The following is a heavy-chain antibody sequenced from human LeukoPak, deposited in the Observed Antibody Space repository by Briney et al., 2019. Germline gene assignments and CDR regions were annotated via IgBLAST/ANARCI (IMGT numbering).Heavy chain of an antibody. D-gene: IGHD3-10*01. J-gene: IGHJ6*03. CDR2: IIPIFGTA. V-gene: IGHV1-69*13. CDR1: GGTFSSYA. CDR3: VRWYGGSGLENYYYYMDV. Sequence: SVKVSCKASGGTFSSYAISWVRQAPGQGLEWMGGIIPIFGTANYAQKFQGRVTITADESTSTAYMELSSLRAEDTAVYYCVRWYGGSGLENYYYYMDVWGKGTTVTISS.